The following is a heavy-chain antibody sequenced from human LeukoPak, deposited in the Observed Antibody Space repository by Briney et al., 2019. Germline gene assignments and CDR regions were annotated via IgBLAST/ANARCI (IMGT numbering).Heavy chain of an antibody. CDR3: AIGGRADYYYYGMDV. J-gene: IGHJ6*02. CDR2: IYPGDSDT. V-gene: IGHV5-51*01. Sequence: KHGESLKISCKGSGYSFTSYWIAWVRQMPGKGLEWMGIIYPGDSDTRYSPSFQGQVTISVDKSVSAAYLQWSSLKASDTAMYYCAIGGRADYYYYGMDVWGQGTTVTVSS. CDR1: GYSFTSYW. D-gene: IGHD2-15*01.